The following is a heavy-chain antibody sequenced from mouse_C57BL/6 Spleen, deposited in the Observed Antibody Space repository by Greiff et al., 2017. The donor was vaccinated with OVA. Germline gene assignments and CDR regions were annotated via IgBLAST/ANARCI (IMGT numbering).Heavy chain of an antibody. Sequence: QVQLQQPGAELVKPGASVKLSCKASGYTFTSYWMHWVKQRPGQGLERIGMIHPNSGSTNYNEKFKSKATLTVDKSSSTAYMQLSSLTSEDSAVYYCALTTVVAIRYFDVWGTGTTVTVSS. CDR3: ALTTVVAIRYFDV. V-gene: IGHV1-64*01. J-gene: IGHJ1*03. CDR2: IHPNSGST. D-gene: IGHD1-1*01. CDR1: GYTFTSYW.